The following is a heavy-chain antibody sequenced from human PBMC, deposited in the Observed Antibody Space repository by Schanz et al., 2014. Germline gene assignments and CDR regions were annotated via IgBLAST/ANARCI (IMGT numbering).Heavy chain of an antibody. D-gene: IGHD1-26*01. CDR2: ISSSSSTR. CDR1: GFSVGNKY. V-gene: IGHV3-48*01. Sequence: EVQLVESGGGLVQPGGSLRLSCAASGFSVGNKYMNWVRQAPGKGLEWVSYISSSSSTRYYADSVKGRFTISRDNAKNSLFLQMNSLRADDTAVYYCARNRGSGGQNWYFDLWGRGTLVTVSS. CDR3: ARNRGSGGQNWYFDL. J-gene: IGHJ2*01.